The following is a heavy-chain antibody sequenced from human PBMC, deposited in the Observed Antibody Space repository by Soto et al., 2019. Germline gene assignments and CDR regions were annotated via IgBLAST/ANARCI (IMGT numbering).Heavy chain of an antibody. CDR2: INPNSGGT. CDR3: VRCYCLGYSYGYVYY. Sequence: ASVKVSCKASGYTFTGYYMHWVRQAPGQGLEWMGWINPNSGGTNYAQKFQGRVTMTRDTSISTAYMELSRLRSDDTAVYYCVRCYCLGYSYGYVYYWGQGTLVTVSS. CDR1: GYTFTGYY. J-gene: IGHJ4*02. V-gene: IGHV1-2*02. D-gene: IGHD5-18*01.